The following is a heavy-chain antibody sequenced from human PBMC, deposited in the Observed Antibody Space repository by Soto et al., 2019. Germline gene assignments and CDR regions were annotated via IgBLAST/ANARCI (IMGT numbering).Heavy chain of an antibody. D-gene: IGHD2-2*01. V-gene: IGHV1-69*01. CDR1: GGTFSSYA. CDR2: IIPIFGTA. CDR3: AKDLGYCSSTSCLSYYYGMDV. J-gene: IGHJ6*02. Sequence: QVQLVQSGAEVKKPGSSVKVSCKASGGTFSSYAISWVRQAPGQGLEWMGGIIPIFGTANYAQKFQGRVTITADESTSTAYMELSSLRSEDTAVYYCAKDLGYCSSTSCLSYYYGMDVWGQGTTVTVSS.